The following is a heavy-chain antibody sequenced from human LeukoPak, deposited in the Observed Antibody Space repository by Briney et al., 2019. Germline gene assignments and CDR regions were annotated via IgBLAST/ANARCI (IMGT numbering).Heavy chain of an antibody. J-gene: IGHJ4*02. D-gene: IGHD4-17*01. Sequence: SQTLSLTCTVSGVSISSGSHYWSWLRQPAGKGLEWIGRVYASGSTHYNPLLKSRVTIPVNTSKNQSSLKLNSVTAADTAVYYCAREFGYAVTSLDYWGQGTLVTVSS. V-gene: IGHV4-61*02. CDR1: GVSISSGSHY. CDR3: AREFGYAVTSLDY. CDR2: VYASGST.